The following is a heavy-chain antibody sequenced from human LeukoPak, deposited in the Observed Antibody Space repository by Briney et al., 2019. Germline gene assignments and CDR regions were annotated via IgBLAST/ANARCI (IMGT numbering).Heavy chain of an antibody. V-gene: IGHV1-18*01. CDR3: ARGPAYCGGDCYFDY. J-gene: IGHJ4*02. CDR2: ISAYHGNT. D-gene: IGHD2-21*02. Sequence: ASVTVSCKASGHTFTRYDTSWVRQAPGQGREWMGWISAYHGNTNYAQKLQGRVTMTTDTSTSTAYMEVRSLRSDDTAVYYCARGPAYCGGDCYFDYWGQGTLVTVSS. CDR1: GHTFTRYD.